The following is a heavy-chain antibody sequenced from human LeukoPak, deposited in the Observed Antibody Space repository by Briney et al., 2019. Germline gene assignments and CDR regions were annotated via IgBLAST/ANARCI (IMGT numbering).Heavy chain of an antibody. J-gene: IGHJ4*02. Sequence: SETLFLTCSVSGGSIISYYWSWIRQPPGKGLEWIGYIYSSGDTNYSPSLRSRVTMSVDTSKNQFSLKLSSVTAADTAVYYCARLSGHSSSWVDYWGQGTLVTVSS. CDR3: ARLSGHSSSWVDY. V-gene: IGHV4-59*08. D-gene: IGHD6-13*01. CDR2: IYSSGDT. CDR1: GGSIISYY.